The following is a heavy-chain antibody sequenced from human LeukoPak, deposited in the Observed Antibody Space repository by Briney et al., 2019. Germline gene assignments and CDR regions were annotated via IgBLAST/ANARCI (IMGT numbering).Heavy chain of an antibody. J-gene: IGHJ4*02. D-gene: IGHD3-3*01. CDR2: INSDGSST. Sequence: GGSLRLSCAASGFTFSSYAMHWVRQAPGKGLVWVSRINSDGSSTSYADSVKGRFTISRDNAKNTLYLQMNSLRAEDTAVYYCARAYDFWSGYPDYWGQGALVTVSS. CDR1: GFTFSSYA. V-gene: IGHV3-74*01. CDR3: ARAYDFWSGYPDY.